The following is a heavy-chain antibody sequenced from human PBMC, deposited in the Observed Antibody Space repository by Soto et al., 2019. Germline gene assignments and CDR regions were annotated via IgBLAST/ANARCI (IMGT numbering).Heavy chain of an antibody. CDR1: GFTLSNYA. CDR3: ARIKLVDFFFINVDVYDMDV. CDR2: ISSDSRYI. Sequence: EVQLVESGGGLVQPGGSLRLSCAASGFTLSNYAVNWVRQAPGKGLEWVSYISSDSRYIYHGDSGKGRFTISRENARNSVYLQMNSLRDEDTAVYYCARIKLVDFFFINVDVYDMDVWGQGTPVTVSS. D-gene: IGHD2-15*01. J-gene: IGHJ6*02. V-gene: IGHV3-21*01.